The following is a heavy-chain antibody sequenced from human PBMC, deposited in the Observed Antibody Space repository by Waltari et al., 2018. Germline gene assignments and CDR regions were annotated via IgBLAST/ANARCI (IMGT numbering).Heavy chain of an antibody. CDR1: GGSISSYY. Sequence: QVQLQESGPGLVKPSETLSLTCTVSGGSISSYYRSWIRQPPGKGLEWIGYIYYSGSTNYNPSLKSRVTISVDTSKNQFSLKLSSVTAADTAVYYCAREMITFGGVIANWFDPWGQGTLVSVSS. CDR3: AREMITFGGVIANWFDP. J-gene: IGHJ5*02. D-gene: IGHD3-16*02. V-gene: IGHV4-59*01. CDR2: IYYSGST.